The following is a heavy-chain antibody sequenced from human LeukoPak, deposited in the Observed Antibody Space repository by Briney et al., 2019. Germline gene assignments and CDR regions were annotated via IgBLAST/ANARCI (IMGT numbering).Heavy chain of an antibody. Sequence: GGSLRLSCAASEFTFSNFAMSWVRQAPGKGLEWVSGISGSGGSTYYADSVKGRFTISRDNSKNTLYLQMNSLRIDDTAIYYCARGLLEWLRLETYSFDYWGQGTLVTVSS. CDR2: ISGSGGST. CDR1: EFTFSNFA. CDR3: ARGLLEWLRLETYSFDY. V-gene: IGHV3-23*01. D-gene: IGHD5-12*01. J-gene: IGHJ4*02.